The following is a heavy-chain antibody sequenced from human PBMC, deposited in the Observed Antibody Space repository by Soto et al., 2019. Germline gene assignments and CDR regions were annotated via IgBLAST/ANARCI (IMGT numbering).Heavy chain of an antibody. D-gene: IGHD3-22*01. V-gene: IGHV3-23*01. CDR1: GFTLSSYA. CDR2: ISGSGGST. CDR3: AKEPKSIKKYYYDSSGYPDY. Sequence: GGSMKLSCAASGFTLSSYAMSWVRQAPGKGLEWVSAISGSGGSTYYADSVKGRFTISRDNSKNTLYLQMNSLRAEDTAVYYCAKEPKSIKKYYYDSSGYPDYWGQGTLVTVSS. J-gene: IGHJ4*02.